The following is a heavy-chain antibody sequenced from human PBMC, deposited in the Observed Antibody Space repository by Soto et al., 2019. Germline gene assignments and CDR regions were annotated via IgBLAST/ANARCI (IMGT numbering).Heavy chain of an antibody. V-gene: IGHV5-51*01. CDR1: GYSFTSFW. CDR2: IYPGDSDT. J-gene: IGHJ6*02. CDR3: ARGQYYYGMDV. Sequence: GESLKISCRGSGYSFTSFWIGCVRQMPGKGLEWMGIIYPGDSDTTYSPSFQGQVTISADKSISTVYLQWSSLKASDTAMYYCARGQYYYGMDVWGQGTTVTVSS.